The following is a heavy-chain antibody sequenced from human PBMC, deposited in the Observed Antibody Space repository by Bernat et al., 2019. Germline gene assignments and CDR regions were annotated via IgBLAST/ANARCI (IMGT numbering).Heavy chain of an antibody. D-gene: IGHD5-18*01. V-gene: IGHV3-30*18. CDR1: GFTFSSYG. CDR3: AKGDTAMAKYYYYYYGMDV. J-gene: IGHJ6*02. Sequence: QVQLVESGGGVVQPGRSPRLSCAASGFTFSSYGMHWVRQAPGKGLEWVAVISYDGSNKYYADSVKGRFTISRDNSKNTLYLQMNSLRAEDTAVYYCAKGDTAMAKYYYYYYGMDVWGQGTTVTVSS. CDR2: ISYDGSNK.